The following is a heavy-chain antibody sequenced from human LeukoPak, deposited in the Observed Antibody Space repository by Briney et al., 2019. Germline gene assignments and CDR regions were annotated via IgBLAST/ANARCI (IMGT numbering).Heavy chain of an antibody. V-gene: IGHV4-39*01. D-gene: IGHD3-10*01. Sequence: SETLSLTCTVSGGSISTSSYYWGWIRQPPGKGLEWIGSIYYSGSTYYNPSLKSRVTISVDTSKNQFSLKLSSVTAADTAVYYCARRQEIQITMVRGVIWFDPWGQGTLVTVSS. CDR1: GGSISTSSYY. CDR3: ARRQEIQITMVRGVIWFDP. J-gene: IGHJ5*02. CDR2: IYYSGST.